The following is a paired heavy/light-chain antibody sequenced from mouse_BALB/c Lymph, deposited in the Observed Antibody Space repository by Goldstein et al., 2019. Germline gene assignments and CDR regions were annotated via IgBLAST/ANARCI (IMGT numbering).Heavy chain of an antibody. J-gene: IGHJ2*01. CDR2: IYPGNVNT. CDR1: GYTFTSYY. CDR3: ARSDTRDYFDY. V-gene: IGHV1S56*01. Sequence: QVQLQQSGPELVKPGASVRISCKASGYTFTSYYIHWVKQRPGQGLEWIGWIYPGNVNTKYNEKFKGKATLTADKSSSTAYMQLSSLTSEDSAVHFCARSDTRDYFDYWGQGTTLTVSS.
Light chain of an antibody. CDR2: YTS. CDR1: QDISNY. J-gene: IGKJ1*01. V-gene: IGKV10-96*01. CDR3: QQGNTLPRT. Sequence: DIQMTQTTSSLSASLGDRVTISCRASQDISNYLNWYQQKPDGTVKLLIYYTSRLHSGVPSRFSGSGSGTDYSLTISNLEQEDIATYFCQQGNTLPRTFGGGTKLEIK.